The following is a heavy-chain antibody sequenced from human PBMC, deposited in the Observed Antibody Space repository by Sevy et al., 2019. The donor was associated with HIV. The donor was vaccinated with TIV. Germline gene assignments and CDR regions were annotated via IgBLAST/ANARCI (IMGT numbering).Heavy chain of an antibody. CDR3: VKERDARAGTGFDY. CDR1: GFAFNTLG. D-gene: IGHD3-9*01. Sequence: GGSLRLSCGASGFAFNTLGMHWVRQAPGRGLEWVAVVWNDGSHQYYVDSVKGRFTISRDNSKNMLYLQMNSLRVEDTAVYYCVKERDARAGTGFDYWGQGTQVTVSS. J-gene: IGHJ4*02. CDR2: VWNDGSHQ. V-gene: IGHV3-33*06.